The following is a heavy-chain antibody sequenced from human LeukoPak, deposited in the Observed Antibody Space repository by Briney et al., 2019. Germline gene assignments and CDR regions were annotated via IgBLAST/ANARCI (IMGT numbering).Heavy chain of an antibody. J-gene: IGHJ3*02. Sequence: ASVKVSCKASGYTFTSYYMHWVRQAPGQGLEWMGIINPSGGSASYAQKFQGRVTMTRDTSTSTVYMELSSLRSEDTAVYYCATPPMVTAITTDAFDIWGQGTMVTVSS. CDR1: GYTFTSYY. CDR2: INPSGGSA. D-gene: IGHD2-21*02. V-gene: IGHV1-46*01. CDR3: ATPPMVTAITTDAFDI.